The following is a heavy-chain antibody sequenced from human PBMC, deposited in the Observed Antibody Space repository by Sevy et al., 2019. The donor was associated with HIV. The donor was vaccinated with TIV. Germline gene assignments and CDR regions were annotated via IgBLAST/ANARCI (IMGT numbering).Heavy chain of an antibody. Sequence: GGSLRLSCAASGFTFSDYRMHWVRQAPGKGLVWVSRINSDESTTGYADSVKGRFTISRDNAKNTLYLQMNSLRAEDTAVYYCVRQRGDTVVLPDVLPDYGMDVWGQGTTVTVSS. CDR2: INSDESTT. CDR1: GFTFSDYR. V-gene: IGHV3-74*01. CDR3: VRQRGDTVVLPDVLPDYGMDV. D-gene: IGHD2-2*01. J-gene: IGHJ6*02.